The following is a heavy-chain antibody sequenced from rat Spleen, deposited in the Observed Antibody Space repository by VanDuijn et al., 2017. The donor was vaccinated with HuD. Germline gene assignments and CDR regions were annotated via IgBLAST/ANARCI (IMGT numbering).Heavy chain of an antibody. V-gene: IGHV5-20*01. J-gene: IGHJ3*01. CDR2: ISYDGGST. D-gene: IGHD1-11*01. Sequence: EVQLVESGGGLVQPGRSMKLSCAASGFTFSDYGMAWVLQAPTKGLEWVASISYDGGSTYYRDSVKGRFTISRDYAKNTQYLQMDSLRSDDTATYYCTGHGGLRNWFAYWGQGIVVTVSS. CDR3: TGHGGLRNWFAY. CDR1: GFTFSDYG.